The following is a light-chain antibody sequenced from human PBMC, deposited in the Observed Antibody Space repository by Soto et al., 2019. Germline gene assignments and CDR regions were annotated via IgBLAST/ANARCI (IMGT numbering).Light chain of an antibody. V-gene: IGKV3-20*01. CDR3: HQFGYSPRT. CDR2: ATS. Sequence: TQSPATLSVSPGERVTLYCRASQSAISDYLAWFQQRPGQAPRLLIFATSRRATDIPDRFSGSGSGTDFTLAIRRLEPEDFAVYYCHQFGYSPRTFAQGTKVDVK. CDR1: QSAISDY. J-gene: IGKJ1*01.